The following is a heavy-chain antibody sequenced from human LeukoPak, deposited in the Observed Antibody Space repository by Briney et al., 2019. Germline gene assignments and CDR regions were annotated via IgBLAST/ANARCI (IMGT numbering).Heavy chain of an antibody. CDR1: GYSFTSYW. Sequence: GESLKISCKGSGYSFTSYWIGWVRQMPGKGLEWMGIIYPGDSDTRCSPSFQGQVTISADKSISTAYLQWSSLKASDTAMYYCARRVYCSSTSCYTRGAFDIWGQGTMVTVSS. CDR2: IYPGDSDT. J-gene: IGHJ3*02. CDR3: ARRVYCSSTSCYTRGAFDI. V-gene: IGHV5-51*01. D-gene: IGHD2-2*02.